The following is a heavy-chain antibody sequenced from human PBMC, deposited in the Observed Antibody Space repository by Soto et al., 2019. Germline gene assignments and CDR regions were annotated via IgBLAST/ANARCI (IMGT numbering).Heavy chain of an antibody. CDR1: GGYISSYY. D-gene: IGHD3-10*01. CDR2: IYYSGST. CDR3: AKHHCITNNCVPLDP. V-gene: IGHV4-59*04. Sequence: SETLSLTCTVSGGYISSYYWSWIRKQTGKGLEWIGYIYYSGSTDYNPSLKSRVTISVDTSKNQFSLKLSSVTAADTAVYYCAKHHCITNNCVPLDPWGQGTLVTVSS. J-gene: IGHJ5*02.